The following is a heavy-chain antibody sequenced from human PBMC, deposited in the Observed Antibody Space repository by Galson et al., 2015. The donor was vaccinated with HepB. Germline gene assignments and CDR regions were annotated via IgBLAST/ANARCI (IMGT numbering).Heavy chain of an antibody. CDR1: GGSITSSY. CDR3: AKGGDSGILVHAFDI. J-gene: IGHJ3*02. V-gene: IGHV4-59*01. Sequence: LSLTCTVSGGSITSSYWSWIRQPPGKVLEWIGFTYYTGNIHYNPSLSSRVTISIGTSKNQFSLRLTSVTAADTAVYYCAKGGDSGILVHAFDIWGQGTMVAVSS. D-gene: IGHD2-21*02. CDR2: TYYTGNI.